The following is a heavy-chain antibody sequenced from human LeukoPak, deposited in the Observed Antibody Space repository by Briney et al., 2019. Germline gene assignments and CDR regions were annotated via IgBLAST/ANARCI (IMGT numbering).Heavy chain of an antibody. CDR1: GFTFSSYA. CDR2: ISGAGGTT. CDR3: ARDSGYYDSSGYPIRPFDI. J-gene: IGHJ3*02. D-gene: IGHD3-22*01. Sequence: GGSLRLSCAASGFTFSSYAMMWLRQAPGKGLEWVSAISGAGGTTLYADSVKGRFTISRDNAKNSLYLQMNSLRAEDTAVYYCARDSGYYDSSGYPIRPFDIWGQGTMVTVSS. V-gene: IGHV3-23*01.